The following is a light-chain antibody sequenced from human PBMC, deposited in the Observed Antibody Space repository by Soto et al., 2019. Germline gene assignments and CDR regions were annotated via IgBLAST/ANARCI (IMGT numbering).Light chain of an antibody. CDR2: KND. CDR3: AVLDYSLTASL. Sequence: QSVLTQPPSASGTPGQRVTISCSGSTSNIGKNFVYWYQQLPGMAPRLLIYKNDQRPSGVPDRFSGSKSGTSASLAISGVRSDDEADYFCAVLDYSLTASLFGSATKVTV. CDR1: TSNIGKNF. V-gene: IGLV1-47*01. J-gene: IGLJ1*01.